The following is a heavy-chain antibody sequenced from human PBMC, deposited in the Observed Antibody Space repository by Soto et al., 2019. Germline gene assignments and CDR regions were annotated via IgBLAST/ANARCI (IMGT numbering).Heavy chain of an antibody. CDR3: ARTYYDFWYWFDP. CDR1: GGSLSRGGYS. D-gene: IGHD3-3*01. CDR2: IYYSGST. V-gene: IGHV4-61*08. Sequence: SEALCARCAVSGGSLSRGGYSWGWVRQPPGKGLEWVGDIYYSGSTNYNPSLKSRVTLXXXXSXKXFXLXXXSVTXAGTGRYYCARTYYDFWYWFDPWGQGTLFTAPQ. J-gene: IGHJ5*02.